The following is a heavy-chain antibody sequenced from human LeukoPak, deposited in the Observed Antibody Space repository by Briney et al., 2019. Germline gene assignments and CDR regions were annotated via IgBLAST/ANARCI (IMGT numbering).Heavy chain of an antibody. CDR2: INRGGST. J-gene: IGHJ4*02. CDR3: ARGWQGDYFDY. D-gene: IGHD3-16*01. CDR1: GGSISSYY. V-gene: IGHV4-34*01. Sequence: SETLSLTCTVSGGSISSYYWSWIRQPPGKGLEWIGEINRGGSTNYNPSLKSRVTISVDTSKNQFSLKLSSVTAADTAVYYCARGWQGDYFDYWGQGTLVTVSS.